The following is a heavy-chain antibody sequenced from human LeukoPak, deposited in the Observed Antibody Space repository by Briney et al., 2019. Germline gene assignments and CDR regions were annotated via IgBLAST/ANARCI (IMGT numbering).Heavy chain of an antibody. CDR3: TRFNGFYDY. Sequence: GGSLRLSCTASGFILGDYVMSWVRQAPGKGLESVGFIRQTVYGGSTEYVASVKGRFTISRDDSKSAVYLQLNSLRTEDTAVYYCTRFNGFYDYWGQGTLVTVSS. J-gene: IGHJ4*02. CDR2: IRQTVYGGST. D-gene: IGHD2-8*01. CDR1: GFILGDYV. V-gene: IGHV3-49*04.